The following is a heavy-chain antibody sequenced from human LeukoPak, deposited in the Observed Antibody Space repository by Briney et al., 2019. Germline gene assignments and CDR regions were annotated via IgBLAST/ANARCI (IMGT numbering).Heavy chain of an antibody. V-gene: IGHV4-39*01. Sequence: PSETLSLTCTVSGGSISSSSYYWGWIRQPPGKGLEWIGTIHYSGSAFYNPSLKSRVTISVDTSKNQFSLKLSSVTAGDTAVYYCARDYYGLGSYYFDYWGQGTLVTVSS. CDR3: ARDYYGLGSYYFDY. D-gene: IGHD3-10*01. CDR1: GGSISSSSYY. CDR2: IHYSGSA. J-gene: IGHJ4*02.